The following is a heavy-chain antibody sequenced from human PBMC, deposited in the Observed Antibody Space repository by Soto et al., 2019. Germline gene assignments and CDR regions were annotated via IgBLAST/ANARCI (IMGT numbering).Heavy chain of an antibody. J-gene: IGHJ5*02. CDR3: ARRTTSDPKLNWFDP. V-gene: IGHV4-39*01. CDR1: GGSISSSSYY. D-gene: IGHD1-1*01. CDR2: IYYSGST. Sequence: QLQLQESGPGLVKPSETLSLTCTVSGGSISSSSYYWGWIRQPPGKGLEWIGSIYYSGSTYYNPSLKSRVTISVATSKNQFSLKLSSVTAADTAVYYCARRTTSDPKLNWFDPWGQGTLVTVSS.